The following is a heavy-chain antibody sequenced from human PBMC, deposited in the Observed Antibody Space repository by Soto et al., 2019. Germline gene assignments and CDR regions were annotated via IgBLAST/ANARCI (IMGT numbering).Heavy chain of an antibody. Sequence: PGGSLRLSCAASGFTFSDYYMSWIRQAPGKGLEWVSYISSSGSTIYYAGSVKGRFTISRDNAKNSLYLQMNSLRAEDTAVYYCARDPGAIRRNWNDFGAFDIWGQGTMVTVSS. J-gene: IGHJ3*02. CDR1: GFTFSDYY. CDR3: ARDPGAIRRNWNDFGAFDI. D-gene: IGHD1-1*01. CDR2: ISSSGSTI. V-gene: IGHV3-11*01.